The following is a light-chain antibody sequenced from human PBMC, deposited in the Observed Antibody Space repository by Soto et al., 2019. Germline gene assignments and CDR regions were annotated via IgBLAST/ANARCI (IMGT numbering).Light chain of an antibody. CDR2: GAT. CDR3: QQYGTSPRT. Sequence: EIVLTQSPGTLSLSPGERATLSCRASHSVTSEYLAWYQQKPGQAPRLLIYGATKRATGIPDRFSGSGSGTELTITISSMKTDDFAVYICQQYGTSPRTFGQGTRLEIK. J-gene: IGKJ5*01. CDR1: HSVTSEY. V-gene: IGKV3-20*01.